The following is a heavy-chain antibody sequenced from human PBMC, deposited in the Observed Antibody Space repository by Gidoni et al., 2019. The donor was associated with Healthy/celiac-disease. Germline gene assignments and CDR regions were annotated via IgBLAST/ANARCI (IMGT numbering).Heavy chain of an antibody. J-gene: IGHJ5*02. CDR3: ARQGGCGGDCSPPRGYNWFDP. D-gene: IGHD2-21*02. Sequence: EVQLVQSGAEVKKPGESLKISCKGSGYSFTSYWIGWVRQMPGKGLEWMGIIYPGDSDTRYSPSFQGQVTISADKSISTAYLQWSSLKASDTAMYYCARQGGCGGDCSPPRGYNWFDPWGQGTLVTVSS. V-gene: IGHV5-51*01. CDR1: GYSFTSYW. CDR2: IYPGDSDT.